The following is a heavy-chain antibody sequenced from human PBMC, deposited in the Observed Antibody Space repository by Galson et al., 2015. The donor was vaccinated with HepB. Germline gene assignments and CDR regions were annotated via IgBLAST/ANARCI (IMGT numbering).Heavy chain of an antibody. D-gene: IGHD3-22*01. J-gene: IGHJ4*02. CDR3: ARDYYDSSSDY. CDR2: ININTGNP. CDR1: GYTFTRHG. Sequence: SVKVSCKASGYTFTRHGINWVRQAPGQGLEWMGWININTGNPTYAQGFTGRFVFSLDTSVSTAFLQISSLKADDTAVYYCARDYYDSSSDYWGQGTLVTVSS. V-gene: IGHV7-4-1*02.